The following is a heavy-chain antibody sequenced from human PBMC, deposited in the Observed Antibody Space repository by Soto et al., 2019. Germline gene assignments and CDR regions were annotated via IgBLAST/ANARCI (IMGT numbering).Heavy chain of an antibody. CDR2: IDWDDDK. CDR3: ARKRIYCSSTSCLDYMDV. CDR1: GFSLSTSGMC. Sequence: SGPTLVNPTQTLTLTCTFSGFSLSTSGMCVSWIRQPPGKALEWLARIDWDDDKYYSTSLKTRLTISKDTSKNQVVLTMTNMDPVDTATYYCARKRIYCSSTSCLDYMDVWGKGTTVTVSS. J-gene: IGHJ6*03. D-gene: IGHD2-2*01. V-gene: IGHV2-70*11.